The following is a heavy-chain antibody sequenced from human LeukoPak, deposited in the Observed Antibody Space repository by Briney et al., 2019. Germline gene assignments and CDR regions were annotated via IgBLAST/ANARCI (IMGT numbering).Heavy chain of an antibody. D-gene: IGHD6-19*01. CDR3: ARDVYSSGWFSGFEY. CDR1: GFTFSSYW. V-gene: IGHV3-53*01. Sequence: GGSLRLSCAASGFTFSSYWMSWVRQAPGKGLEWVSVIYSGGSTYYVDSVKGRFTISRDSSKNTLYLQMNNLRAEDTAVYYCARDVYSSGWFSGFEYWGQGTLVTVSS. J-gene: IGHJ4*02. CDR2: IYSGGST.